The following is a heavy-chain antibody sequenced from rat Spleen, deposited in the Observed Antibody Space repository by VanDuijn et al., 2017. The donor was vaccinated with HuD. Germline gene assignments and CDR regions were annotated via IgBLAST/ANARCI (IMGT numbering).Heavy chain of an antibody. CDR1: GFTFSNFG. CDR3: TRGTYLRH. D-gene: IGHD4-6*01. Sequence: EVQLVESGGGLVQPGRSLKLSCAASGFTFSNFGMAWVRQAPTKGLEWVATLSYDGHTTYYRDSVKGRFTISRDIAKSTLYLQMNDLRSEDTATYYCTRGTYLRHWGQGVMVTVSS. J-gene: IGHJ2*01. V-gene: IGHV5-29*01. CDR2: LSYDGHTT.